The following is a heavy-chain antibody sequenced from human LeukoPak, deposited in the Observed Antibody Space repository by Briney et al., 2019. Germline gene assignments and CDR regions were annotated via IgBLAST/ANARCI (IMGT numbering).Heavy chain of an antibody. CDR2: ISWNSGSI. Sequence: GRSLRLSCAASGFTFDDYAMHWVRQAPGKGLEWVSGISWNSGSIGYADSVKGRFTISRDNAKNSLYLQMNSLRAEDTALYCAKSGQVEGMVVVPAAAHSDWFDPWGQGTLVTVSS. CDR1: GFTFDDYA. V-gene: IGHV3-9*01. CDR3: AKSGQVEGMVVVPAAAHSDWFDP. D-gene: IGHD2-2*01. J-gene: IGHJ5*01.